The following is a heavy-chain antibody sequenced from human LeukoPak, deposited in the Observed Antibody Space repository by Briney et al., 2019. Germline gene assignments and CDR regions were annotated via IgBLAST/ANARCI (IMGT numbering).Heavy chain of an antibody. V-gene: IGHV1-2*02. CDR1: VYGGSVSG. CDR3: ARQITVTVPNWFDP. CDR2: RNPNSDGR. D-gene: IGHD6-19*01. Sequence: ASENLSRNAAVYGGSVSGIHWVRLGPGQGLGLMGWRNPNSDGRNNSHKFPSSGTMTTDTSIRTTYMELMRLRSDDTAVYYCARQITVTVPNWFDPWGQGTLVTVSS. J-gene: IGHJ5*02.